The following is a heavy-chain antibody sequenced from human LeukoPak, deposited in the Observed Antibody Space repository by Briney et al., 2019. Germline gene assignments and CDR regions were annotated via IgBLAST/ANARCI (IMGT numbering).Heavy chain of an antibody. J-gene: IGHJ4*02. CDR1: GFTFNTYW. D-gene: IGHD7-27*01. Sequence: GGSLRLSCATSGFTFNTYWMHWVRQAPGVGLVWLSRIHSDGSTIYADSVKGRFTISRDNAKNTVYLQMNSLRAEDTAVYYCARGGDWGSYFDYWGQGTLVTVSS. CDR3: ARGGDWGSYFDY. CDR2: IHSDGST. V-gene: IGHV3-74*01.